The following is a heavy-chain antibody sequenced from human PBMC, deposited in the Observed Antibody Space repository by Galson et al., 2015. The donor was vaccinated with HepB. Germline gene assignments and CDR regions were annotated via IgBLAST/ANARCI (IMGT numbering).Heavy chain of an antibody. CDR3: ARNRGSWYRSALDY. V-gene: IGHV3-21*01. CDR1: GFTFSSYS. D-gene: IGHD6-13*01. J-gene: IGHJ4*02. CDR2: ISSSSSYI. Sequence: SLRLSCAASGFTFSSYSMNWVRQAPGKGLEWVSSISSSSSYIYYADSVKGRFTISRDNAKNSLYLQMNSLRAEDTAVYYCARNRGSWYRSALDYWGQGTLVTVSS.